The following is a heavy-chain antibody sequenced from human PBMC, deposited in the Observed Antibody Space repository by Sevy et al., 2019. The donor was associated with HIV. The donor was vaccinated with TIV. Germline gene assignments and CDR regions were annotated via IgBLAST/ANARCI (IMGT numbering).Heavy chain of an antibody. D-gene: IGHD3-16*01. CDR1: GFSFSDYR. Sequence: GGSLRLSCAASGFSFSDYRMHWVLQAPGKGLEWVAVISYDGRNNKYNADSVKGRFTISRDNSKNTLYLQMNSRRAEDTAIYYCARDRGEILSSAFDYWGQGTLVTVSS. CDR3: ARDRGEILSSAFDY. CDR2: ISYDGRNNK. V-gene: IGHV3-30*03. J-gene: IGHJ4*02.